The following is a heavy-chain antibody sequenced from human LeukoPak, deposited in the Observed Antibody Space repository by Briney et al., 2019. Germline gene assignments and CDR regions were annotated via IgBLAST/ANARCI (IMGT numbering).Heavy chain of an antibody. D-gene: IGHD6-13*01. J-gene: IGHJ4*02. CDR1: GFTFSSYW. CDR3: GRASDSSWSHPTEEFDY. CDR2: IKQNGSEK. V-gene: IGHV3-7*01. Sequence: GGSLRLSCAASGFTFSSYWMSWVRQAPGKGLEWVANIKQNGSEKYYVDSVKGRFTISRDNAKNSLYLQMNSLRAEDTAVYYCGRASDSSWSHPTEEFDYWGQGTLVTVSS.